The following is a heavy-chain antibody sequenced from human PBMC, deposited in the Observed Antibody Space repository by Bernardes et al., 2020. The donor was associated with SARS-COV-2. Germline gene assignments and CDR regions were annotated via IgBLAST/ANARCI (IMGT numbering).Heavy chain of an antibody. CDR3: AREYYDYIWGSSGNDAFDI. V-gene: IGHV4-61*05. Sequence: SETLSLTCNVSGGSVRNSNYYWGWIRQPPGKGLEWIGYIYYSGSTNYNPSLKSRVTISVDTSKNQFSLKLSSVTAADTAVYYCAREYYDYIWGSSGNDAFDIWGQGTMVTVSS. D-gene: IGHD3-16*01. CDR1: GGSVRNSNYY. CDR2: IYYSGST. J-gene: IGHJ3*02.